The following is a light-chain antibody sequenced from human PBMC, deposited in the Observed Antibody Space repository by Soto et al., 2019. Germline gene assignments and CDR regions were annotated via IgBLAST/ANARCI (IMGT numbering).Light chain of an antibody. J-gene: IGKJ5*01. CDR1: QTVSTN. CDR2: GAS. Sequence: EIVMTQSPATLAASPGERVTLSCRASQTVSTNLAWYQQKRGQAPRLLIYGASTRAAGIPDRFSGSGSGTDFTLTINSLEPEDFAVYFCQQRSNWPPITFGQGTRLDIK. CDR3: QQRSNWPPIT. V-gene: IGKV3D-15*01.